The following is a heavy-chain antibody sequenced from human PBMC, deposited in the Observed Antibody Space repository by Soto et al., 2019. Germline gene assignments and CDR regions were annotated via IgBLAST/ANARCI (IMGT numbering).Heavy chain of an antibody. J-gene: IGHJ4*02. D-gene: IGHD1-26*01. V-gene: IGHV1-2*02. CDR2: INPKSGGT. CDR1: GYTFTVYY. Sequence: GASVTVSCKASGYTFTVYYMHWVRQAPGQGLEWMGWINPKSGGTMYPQKFQGRVTMTWDTSISTAYMALTRLRSDDTAVYYCARDLAKGGGSAGFDYWGQGTLVTVSS. CDR3: ARDLAKGGGSAGFDY.